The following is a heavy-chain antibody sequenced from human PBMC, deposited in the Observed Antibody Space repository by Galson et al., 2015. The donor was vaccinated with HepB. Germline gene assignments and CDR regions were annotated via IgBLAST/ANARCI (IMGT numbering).Heavy chain of an antibody. J-gene: IGHJ4*02. Sequence: SLRLSCAASGFTFSSYSMNWVRQASGKGLEWVSSISSSSSYLYYSYSVKGRFTISRDNAKNSLYLQMNSLRPEDTAVYYCARAPGIAVAGTADYWGQGTLVTVAS. CDR1: GFTFSSYS. D-gene: IGHD6-19*01. CDR3: ARAPGIAVAGTADY. V-gene: IGHV3-21*01. CDR2: ISSSSSYL.